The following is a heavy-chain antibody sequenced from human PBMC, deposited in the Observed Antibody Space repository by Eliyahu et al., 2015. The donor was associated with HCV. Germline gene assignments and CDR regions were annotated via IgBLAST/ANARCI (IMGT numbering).Heavy chain of an antibody. V-gene: IGHV3-48*02. CDR1: GFTFSSYS. Sequence: EVQLVESGGGLVQPGGSLRLSCAASGFTFSSYSMNWVRQAPGKGLEWVSYISSSSSIIYYADSVKGRFTISRDTAKNSLYLQMNSLRDEDTAVYYCARDQFPSSKVGGIITYYFHYWGQGTLVTVSS. CDR3: ARDQFPSSKVGGIITYYFHY. J-gene: IGHJ4*02. CDR2: ISSSSSII. D-gene: IGHD3-10*01.